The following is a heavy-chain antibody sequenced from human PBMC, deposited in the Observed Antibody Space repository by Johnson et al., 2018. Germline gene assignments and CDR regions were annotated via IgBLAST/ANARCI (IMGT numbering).Heavy chain of an antibody. D-gene: IGHD3-22*01. CDR2: INSDENSA. CDR1: GFTFSSHW. Sequence: VQLVESGGGLVQPGGSLRLSCAAPGFTFSSHWMHWVRQAPGKGLVWVSRINSDENSAVYADSVKGRFTISRDNAKNTLYLQMNSLRAEDTAVYYCRFVVIDAFDIWGQGTMVTVFS. CDR3: RFVVIDAFDI. V-gene: IGHV3-74*02. J-gene: IGHJ3*02.